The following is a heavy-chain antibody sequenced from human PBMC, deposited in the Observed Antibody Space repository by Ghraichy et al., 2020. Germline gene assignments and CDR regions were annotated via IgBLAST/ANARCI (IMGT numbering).Heavy chain of an antibody. CDR1: GFIFNNFA. J-gene: IGHJ4*02. CDR3: AKRGVAYGGYPEHFDY. Sequence: GGSLRLSCAASGFIFNNFAMCWVRHAPGKGLEWVSAISGSGVSTYYVDSVKGRFTISRDNSKNTLYLQMNSLRAEDTAVYYCAKRGVAYGGYPEHFDYWGQCALVTVSS. CDR2: ISGSGVST. V-gene: IGHV3-23*01. D-gene: IGHD5-12*01.